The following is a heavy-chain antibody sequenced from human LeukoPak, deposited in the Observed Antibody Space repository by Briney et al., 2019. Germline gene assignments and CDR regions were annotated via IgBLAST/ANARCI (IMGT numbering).Heavy chain of an antibody. CDR3: ARYVVGGGLDP. J-gene: IGHJ5*02. V-gene: IGHV1-46*02. CDR1: GYTFNTYG. CDR2: INPSGGST. D-gene: IGHD4-23*01. Sequence: ASVKVSCKASGYTFNTYGITWVRQAPGQGLEWMGIINPSGGSTSYAQKFQGRVTMTRDTSTSTVYMELSSLRSEDTAVYYCARYVVGGGLDPWGQGTLVTVSS.